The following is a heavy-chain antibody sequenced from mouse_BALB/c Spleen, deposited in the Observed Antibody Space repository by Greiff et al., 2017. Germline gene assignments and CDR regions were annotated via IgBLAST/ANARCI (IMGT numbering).Heavy chain of an antibody. CDR3: AREANDYDGSFAY. V-gene: IGHV1-54*03. D-gene: IGHD2-4*01. CDR2: INPGSGGT. CDR1: GYAFTNYL. J-gene: IGHJ3*01. Sequence: VQLQQSGAELVRPGTSVKVSCKASGYAFTNYLIEWVKQRPGQGLEWIGVINPGSGGTNYNEKFKGKATLTADKSSSTAYMQLSSLTSDDSAVYFCAREANDYDGSFAYWGQGTLVTVSA.